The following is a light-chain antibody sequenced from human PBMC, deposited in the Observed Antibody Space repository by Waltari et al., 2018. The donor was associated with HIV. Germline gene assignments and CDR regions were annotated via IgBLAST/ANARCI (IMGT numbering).Light chain of an antibody. J-gene: IGKJ1*01. CDR1: QSVSSRS. CDR2: GAS. CDR3: QQYGTSPRT. V-gene: IGKV3-20*01. Sequence: EIVLTQSPGTLSLSPGERATLSCRASQSVSSRSLAWYQQRPGQAPRHLISGASSRATGIPDRFSGSGSGTDFTLTISRLEPEDFAVYYCQQYGTSPRTFGQGTKVEIK.